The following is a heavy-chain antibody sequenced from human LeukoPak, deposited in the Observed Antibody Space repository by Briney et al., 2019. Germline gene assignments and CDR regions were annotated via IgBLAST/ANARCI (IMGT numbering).Heavy chain of an antibody. CDR1: GYSFTTYW. V-gene: IGHV5-51*01. CDR3: VRRGLEGSMDN. CDR2: IYPGDSDT. J-gene: IGHJ4*02. Sequence: ESLKISRKGSGYSFTTYWIGWVRQMPGKGLEWMGIIYPGDSDTSYIPSFQGQVTISADKSISTAYLQWRSLKASDTAMYYCVRRGLEGSMDNWGQGTLVTVSS. D-gene: IGHD3-3*01.